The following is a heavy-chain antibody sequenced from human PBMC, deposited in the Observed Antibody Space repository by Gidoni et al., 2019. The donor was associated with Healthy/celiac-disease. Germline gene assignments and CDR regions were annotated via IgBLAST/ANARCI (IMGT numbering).Heavy chain of an antibody. V-gene: IGHV3-30*18. Sequence: QVQLVESGGGVVQPGRSLRLSCSASGFTFSSHGMHWVRQATGKGLEWVAVISYDGSNKYYADSVKGRFTISRDNSKNTLYLQMNSLRAEDTAVYYCAKDPDSSGYYSRGGYYGMDVWGQGTTVTVSS. J-gene: IGHJ6*02. CDR1: GFTFSSHG. D-gene: IGHD3-22*01. CDR2: ISYDGSNK. CDR3: AKDPDSSGYYSRGGYYGMDV.